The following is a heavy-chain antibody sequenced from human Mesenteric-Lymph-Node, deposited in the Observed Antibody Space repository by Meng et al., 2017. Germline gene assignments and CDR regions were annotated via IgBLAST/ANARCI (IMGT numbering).Heavy chain of an antibody. D-gene: IGHD3-10*01. Sequence: GESLKISCAASGFTFSSYSMNWVRQAPGKGLEWVSSISSSSSYIYYADSVKGRFTISRDNAKNSLYLQMNSLRAEDTAVYYCARSRRDYYGSGTYYNDYWGQGTLVTVSS. V-gene: IGHV3-21*01. CDR3: ARSRRDYYGSGTYYNDY. J-gene: IGHJ4*02. CDR1: GFTFSSYS. CDR2: ISSSSSYI.